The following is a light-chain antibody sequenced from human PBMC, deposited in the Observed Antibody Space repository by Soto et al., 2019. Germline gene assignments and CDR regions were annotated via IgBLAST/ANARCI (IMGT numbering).Light chain of an antibody. Sequence: QSALTQPASVSGSPGQSITISCTGTSSDVGGYNYVSWYQQHPGKALKLMIYDVSNRPSGVSNRFSGSKSGNTASLTISGLQAEDEADYYCSSYTSSSTSYVFGTGTKVTVL. CDR1: SSDVGGYNY. CDR2: DVS. CDR3: SSYTSSSTSYV. V-gene: IGLV2-14*01. J-gene: IGLJ1*01.